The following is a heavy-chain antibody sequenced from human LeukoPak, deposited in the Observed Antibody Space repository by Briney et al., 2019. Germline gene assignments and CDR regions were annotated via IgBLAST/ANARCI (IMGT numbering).Heavy chain of an antibody. CDR2: MSGSAGRM. Sequence: GGSLRLSCTASGFTFNNYAMSWVRQGPGKGLEWVSTMSGSAGRMYYADSVKGRFIISRENFRNTLYLQMNSLRAEDTAVYYCAKGTTSSLYSSSWYYFDYWGQGTLVTVSS. CDR3: AKGTTSSLYSSSWYYFDY. V-gene: IGHV3-23*01. J-gene: IGHJ4*02. CDR1: GFTFNNYA. D-gene: IGHD6-13*01.